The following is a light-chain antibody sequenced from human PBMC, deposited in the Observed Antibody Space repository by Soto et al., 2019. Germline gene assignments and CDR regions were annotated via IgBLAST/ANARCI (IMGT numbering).Light chain of an antibody. CDR2: GAS. J-gene: IGKJ5*01. Sequence: EIVLTQSPGTLSLSPGERATLSCRASQSVSSSYLAWYQQKPGQAPRLLIYGASNRATGIPARFSGSGSGTDFTLTISSLEPEDFAVYYCQQYGSSPITFGQGTRLGI. CDR3: QQYGSSPIT. V-gene: IGKV3-20*01. CDR1: QSVSSSY.